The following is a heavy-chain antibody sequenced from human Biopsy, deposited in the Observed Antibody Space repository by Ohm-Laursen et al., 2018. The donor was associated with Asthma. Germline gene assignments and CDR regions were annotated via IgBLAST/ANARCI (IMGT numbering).Heavy chain of an antibody. V-gene: IGHV3-30-3*01. CDR1: GFTFRSYA. J-gene: IGHJ1*01. CDR3: ARTFHFWSPYHAEHYQL. D-gene: IGHD3-3*02. Sequence: SLRLSCSASGFTFRSYAMHWVRQAPGKGLEWVAVGGSYYDGGLKYYADSVNGRFTVSRDDSKNTLYLQMNSLRAEDTAVYYCARTFHFWSPYHAEHYQLWGQGTLVNVSS. CDR2: GGSYYDGGLK.